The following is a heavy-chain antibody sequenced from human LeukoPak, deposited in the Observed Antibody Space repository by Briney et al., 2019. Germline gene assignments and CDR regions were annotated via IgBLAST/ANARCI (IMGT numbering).Heavy chain of an antibody. V-gene: IGHV4-59*01. CDR1: GGSISSYY. CDR2: IYYSGST. J-gene: IGHJ3*02. Sequence: SETLSLTCTVSGGSISSYYWSWIRQPPGKGLEWIGYIYYSGSTDYNPSLKSRVTISVDTSKNQFSLKLSSVTAADTAVYYCARAPCGGDCYFRVAAFDIWGQGTMVTVSS. D-gene: IGHD2-21*02. CDR3: ARAPCGGDCYFRVAAFDI.